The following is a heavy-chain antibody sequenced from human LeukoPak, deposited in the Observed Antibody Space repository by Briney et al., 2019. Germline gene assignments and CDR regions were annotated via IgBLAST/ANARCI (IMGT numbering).Heavy chain of an antibody. CDR1: GFTFSSYG. J-gene: IGHJ4*02. CDR2: ISYDGSNK. CDR3: ARERDIVATIGTYYFDY. D-gene: IGHD5-12*01. V-gene: IGHV3-30*03. Sequence: GGSLRLSCAASGFTFSSYGMHWVRQAPGKGLEWVAVISYDGSNKYYADSVKGRFTISRDNSKNTLYLQMNSLRAEDTAVYYCARERDIVATIGTYYFDYWGQGTLVTVSS.